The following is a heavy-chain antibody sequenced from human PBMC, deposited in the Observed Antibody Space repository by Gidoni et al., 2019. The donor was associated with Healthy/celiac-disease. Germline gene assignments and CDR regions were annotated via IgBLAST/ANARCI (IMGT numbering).Heavy chain of an antibody. CDR3: ASIPSSSWLTVDY. Sequence: EVQLVESGGGWVQPGGSLRLSCAASGFTFSSYWMSWVRQAPGKGLEWVANIKQDGSEKYYVDSVKGRFTISRDNAKNSLYLQMNSLRAEDTAVYYCASIPSSSWLTVDYWGQGTLVTVSS. CDR1: GFTFSSYW. J-gene: IGHJ4*02. CDR2: IKQDGSEK. V-gene: IGHV3-7*01. D-gene: IGHD6-13*01.